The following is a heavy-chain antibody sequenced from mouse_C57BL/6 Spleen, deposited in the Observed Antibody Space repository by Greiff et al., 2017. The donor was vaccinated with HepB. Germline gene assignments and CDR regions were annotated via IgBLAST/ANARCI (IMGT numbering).Heavy chain of an antibody. V-gene: IGHV5-4*01. CDR3: ARETYYSNYDAWFAY. D-gene: IGHD2-5*01. CDR2: ISDGGSYT. J-gene: IGHJ3*01. CDR1: GFTFSSYA. Sequence: EVQRVESGGGLVKPGGSLKLSCAASGFTFSSYAMSWVRQTPEKRLEWVATISDGGSYTYYPDNVKGRFTISRDNAKNNLYLQMSHLKSEDTAMYYCARETYYSNYDAWFAYWGQGTLVTVSA.